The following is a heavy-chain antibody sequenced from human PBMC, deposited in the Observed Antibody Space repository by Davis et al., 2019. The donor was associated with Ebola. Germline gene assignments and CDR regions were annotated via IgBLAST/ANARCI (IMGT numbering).Heavy chain of an antibody. Sequence: ASVKVSCKASGYTFTGYYMHWVRQAPGQGLEWMGRINPNSGGTNYAQKFQGWVTMTRDTSISTAYMELSRLRSDDTAVYYCARDSSLATTSWFDPWGQGTLVTVSS. D-gene: IGHD4-11*01. V-gene: IGHV1-2*04. CDR3: ARDSSLATTSWFDP. CDR1: GYTFTGYY. CDR2: INPNSGGT. J-gene: IGHJ5*02.